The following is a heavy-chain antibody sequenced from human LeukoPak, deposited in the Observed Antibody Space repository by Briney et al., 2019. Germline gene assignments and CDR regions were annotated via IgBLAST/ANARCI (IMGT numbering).Heavy chain of an antibody. CDR2: ISSSSSYI. CDR1: GFTFSSYS. D-gene: IGHD4-17*01. V-gene: IGHV3-21*01. CDR3: ARDLSTVTTYYFDY. Sequence: GGSLRLSCAASGFTFSSYSMNWVRQAPGKGLEWVSSISSSSSYIYYADSVKGRFTISRDNAKNSLYLQMNSLRAEDTAVYYCARDLSTVTTYYFDYWGQGTLVTVSS. J-gene: IGHJ4*02.